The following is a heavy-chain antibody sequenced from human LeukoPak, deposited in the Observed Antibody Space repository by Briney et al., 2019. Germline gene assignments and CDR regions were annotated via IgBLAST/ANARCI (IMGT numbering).Heavy chain of an antibody. Sequence: GGSLRLSCAASGFTFSTYGMHWVRQAPGKGLEWVAFIRYDGSNKYYADSVKGRFTISRDNSKNTLYLQMNSLRAEDTAVYYCANRPTVAVAGMGKAFDIWGQGTMVTVSS. D-gene: IGHD6-19*01. J-gene: IGHJ3*02. CDR2: IRYDGSNK. CDR3: ANRPTVAVAGMGKAFDI. V-gene: IGHV3-30*02. CDR1: GFTFSTYG.